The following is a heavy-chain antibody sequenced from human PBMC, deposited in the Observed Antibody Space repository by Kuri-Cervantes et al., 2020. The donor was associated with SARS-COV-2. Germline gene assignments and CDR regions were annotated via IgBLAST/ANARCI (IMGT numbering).Heavy chain of an antibody. CDR1: GFTFSSYW. V-gene: IGHV3-74*01. CDR2: INSDGSST. Sequence: GKSLKISCAASGFTFSSYWMHWVRQAPGKGLVWVSRINSDGSSTSYADSVKGRFTISRDNAKNTLYLQMNSLRAEDTAVYYCARCVATIRGWFDPWGQGALVTVSS. J-gene: IGHJ5*02. D-gene: IGHD5-12*01. CDR3: ARCVATIRGWFDP.